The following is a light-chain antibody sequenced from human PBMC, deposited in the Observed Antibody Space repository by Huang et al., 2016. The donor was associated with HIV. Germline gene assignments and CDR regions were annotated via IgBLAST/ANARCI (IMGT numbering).Light chain of an antibody. Sequence: EVVMTQSPGTLSVSPRERATLSCKTSQSIYNKLAWYQQKHGQSPMLLIYSTSTRATGVPARFSGGCSGTDFTLTISSLQSEDFGIYYCQHYSSWPPMYTFGQGTKLEI. CDR2: STS. CDR1: QSIYNK. CDR3: QHYSSWPPMYT. J-gene: IGKJ2*01. V-gene: IGKV3-15*01.